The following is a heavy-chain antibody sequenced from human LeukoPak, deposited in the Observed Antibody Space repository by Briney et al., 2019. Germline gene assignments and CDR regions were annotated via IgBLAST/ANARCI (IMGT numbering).Heavy chain of an antibody. Sequence: GGSLRLSCAASGFIFNNYGLIWVRQAPGKGLEWVSAISNEGGGTQYADFVEGRFTISRDNSKNTLFLQMSSLRAEDTALYYCAKGSSGYFADLWGQGTLVAVSS. CDR1: GFIFNNYG. CDR3: AKGSSGYFADL. D-gene: IGHD3-22*01. J-gene: IGHJ5*02. V-gene: IGHV3-23*01. CDR2: ISNEGGGT.